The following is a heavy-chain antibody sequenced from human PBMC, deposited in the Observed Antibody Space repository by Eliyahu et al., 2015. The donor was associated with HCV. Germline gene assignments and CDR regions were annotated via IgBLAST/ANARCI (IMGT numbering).Heavy chain of an antibody. CDR2: IKSKTDGGTT. CDR3: TTGWEYCSSTSCPYYYYGMDV. J-gene: IGHJ6*02. CDR1: GFTFXNAX. Sequence: EVQLVESGGGLVKPGGSLRLSCAAXGFTFXNAXXXWXRQAPGKGLEWVGRIKSKTDGGTTDYAAPVKGRFTISRDDSKNTLYLQMNSLKTEDTAVYYCTTGWEYCSSTSCPYYYYGMDVWGQGTTVTVSS. V-gene: IGHV3-15*01. D-gene: IGHD2-2*01.